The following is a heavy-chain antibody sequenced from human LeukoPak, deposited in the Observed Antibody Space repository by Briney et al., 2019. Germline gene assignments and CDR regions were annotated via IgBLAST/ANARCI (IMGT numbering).Heavy chain of an antibody. CDR1: GFTFTNFA. CDR2: ISNDERNK. J-gene: IGHJ6*02. CDR3: ARDRPGEEEYYYGMDV. D-gene: IGHD3-10*01. V-gene: IGHV3-30*04. Sequence: PGGSLRLSCAASGFTFTNFAMHWVRKAPGKGLEWVAVISNDERNKYYADSVKGRFSTSRDNSKNTLYLQMNSLRDEDTAVYYCARDRPGEEEYYYGMDVWGQGTTVTVSS.